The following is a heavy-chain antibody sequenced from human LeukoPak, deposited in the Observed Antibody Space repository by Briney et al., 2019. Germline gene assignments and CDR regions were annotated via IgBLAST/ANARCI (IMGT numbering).Heavy chain of an antibody. CDR2: IIPIFGTA. J-gene: IGHJ4*02. V-gene: IGHV1-69*13. D-gene: IGHD3-10*01. CDR1: GGTFSSYA. Sequence: SVKVSCKASGGTFSSYAISWVRQAPGQGLEWMGGIIPIFGTANYAQKFQGRVTITADESTSTAYMELSSLRSEDTAVYYCARGAWCGELSYRGLFDYWGQGTLVTVSS. CDR3: ARGAWCGELSYRGLFDY.